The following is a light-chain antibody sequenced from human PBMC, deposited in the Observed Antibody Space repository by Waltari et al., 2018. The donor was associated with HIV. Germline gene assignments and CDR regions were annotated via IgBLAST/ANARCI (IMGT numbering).Light chain of an antibody. CDR3: CAYAGSTTYVI. J-gene: IGLJ2*01. Sequence: QSALTQPASVSGSPGQSITISCTGTSRDVGGSNLVLWYQQHPGNAPNLMIYEVSKRPSGVSTRFSGSKSVNTASLTISGLQAEDEADYYCCAYAGSTTYVIFGGGTKLTVL. V-gene: IGLV2-23*02. CDR2: EVS. CDR1: SRDVGGSNL.